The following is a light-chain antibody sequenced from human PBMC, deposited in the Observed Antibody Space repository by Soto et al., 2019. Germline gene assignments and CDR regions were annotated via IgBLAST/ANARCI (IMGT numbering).Light chain of an antibody. CDR1: QSVSSSY. Sequence: EIVLTQSPGTLSLSPGERATLSCRASQSVSSSYLAWYQQKPGQAPRLLMYGASSRATGIPDRFSGSGSGTDFTLTISRLEPEDFAVYYCQQYGNSRWTLCQGTKVEIK. V-gene: IGKV3-20*01. CDR2: GAS. CDR3: QQYGNSRWT. J-gene: IGKJ1*01.